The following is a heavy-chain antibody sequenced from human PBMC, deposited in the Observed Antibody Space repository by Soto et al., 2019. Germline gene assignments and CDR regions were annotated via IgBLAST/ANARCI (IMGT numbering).Heavy chain of an antibody. J-gene: IGHJ4*02. Sequence: QVQLVESGGGVVQPGRSLRLSCAASGFTFSSHAMHWVRQAPGKGLEWVAVISYDGSNKYYADSVKGRYTSSRDNSKNTLFLQMNSLRPEDTAVYYCARSEKRWLQWGGDFDYWGQGTLVTVSS. CDR2: ISYDGSNK. V-gene: IGHV3-30-3*01. CDR3: ARSEKRWLQWGGDFDY. CDR1: GFTFSSHA. D-gene: IGHD5-12*01.